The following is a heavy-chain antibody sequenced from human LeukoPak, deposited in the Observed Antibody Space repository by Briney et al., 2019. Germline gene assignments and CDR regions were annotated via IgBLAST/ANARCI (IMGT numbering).Heavy chain of an antibody. V-gene: IGHV4-34*01. D-gene: IGHD3-10*01. CDR3: ARGDLWFGAPGY. CDR1: GGSFSGYY. J-gene: IGHJ4*02. CDR2: INHSGST. Sequence: PSETLSLTCAVYGGSFSGYYWSWIRQPPGKGLEWIGEINHSGSTNYNPSLKSRVTISVDTSKNQFSLKLSSVTAADTAVYYCARGDLWFGAPGYWGQGTLVTVSS.